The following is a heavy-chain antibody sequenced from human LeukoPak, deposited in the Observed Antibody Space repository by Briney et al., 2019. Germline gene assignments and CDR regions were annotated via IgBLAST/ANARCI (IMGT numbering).Heavy chain of an antibody. CDR2: ISPYNGNT. Sequence: ASVKVSCKASGYTFTYYGVSWVRQAPGQGLEWMGWISPYNGNTLYAQNLQGRVTMTTDTSTSTAYMELRSLRSDDTAVYYCAREEISIVVVPAARYYFDYWGQGTLVTVSS. D-gene: IGHD2-2*01. V-gene: IGHV1-18*01. CDR3: AREEISIVVVPAARYYFDY. CDR1: GYTFTYYG. J-gene: IGHJ4*02.